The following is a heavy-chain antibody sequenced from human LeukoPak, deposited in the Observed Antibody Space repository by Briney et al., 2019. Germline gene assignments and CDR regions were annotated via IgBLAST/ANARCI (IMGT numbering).Heavy chain of an antibody. V-gene: IGHV5-51*01. CDR3: ARLGYCTGGNCFYFFDY. Sequence: GESLKISCKGSEYSFTNYWIGWVRQMPGRGLEGMGIIYPGDSNTRYSPSFQGQVTISADKSISTAYLQWSSLKASDTAMYYCARLGYCTGGNCFYFFDYWGQGTLLTVSS. CDR1: EYSFTNYW. D-gene: IGHD2-15*01. J-gene: IGHJ4*02. CDR2: IYPGDSNT.